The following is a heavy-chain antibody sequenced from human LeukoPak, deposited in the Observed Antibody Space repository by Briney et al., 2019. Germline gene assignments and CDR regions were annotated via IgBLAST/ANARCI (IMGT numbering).Heavy chain of an antibody. D-gene: IGHD1-14*01. CDR1: GLTFSSYA. CDR3: ARDSLTLSLNGMDV. Sequence: GGSLRLSCAASGLTFSSYAMHWVRQAPGKGLEYVSATSSNGGSTYYANSVKGRFTISRGNSKNTLYLQMGSLRAEDMAVYYCARDSLTLSLNGMDVWGQGTTVTVSS. V-gene: IGHV3-64*01. CDR2: TSSNGGST. J-gene: IGHJ6*02.